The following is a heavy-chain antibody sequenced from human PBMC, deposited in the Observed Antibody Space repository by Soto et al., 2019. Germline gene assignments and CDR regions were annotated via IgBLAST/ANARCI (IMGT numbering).Heavy chain of an antibody. V-gene: IGHV3-30-3*01. Sequence: GGSLRLSCAASGFSFSISPMHWVRQAPGKGPEWVALISYDGTNKFYADSVKGRFTISRDNSKGTLYLQVDSLRPEDAAVYYCARDPKTSGGQHWAFNYFDSWGKGTLVTVS. J-gene: IGHJ4*02. CDR1: GFSFSISP. D-gene: IGHD7-27*01. CDR3: ARDPKTSGGQHWAFNYFDS. CDR2: ISYDGTNK.